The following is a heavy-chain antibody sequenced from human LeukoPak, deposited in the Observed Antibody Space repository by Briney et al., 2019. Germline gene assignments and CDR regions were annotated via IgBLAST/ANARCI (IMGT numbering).Heavy chain of an antibody. CDR2: ISWHSDSI. J-gene: IGHJ4*02. V-gene: IGHV3-9*01. CDR1: GFTFDDYA. Sequence: GRSLRLSCAASGFTFDDYAMHWVRQVPGKGLEWVSGISWHSDSIGYADSVKGRFTISRDNAKNSLYLQMNSLRAEDTALYYCAKADIIMVRGPIVSWGQGTLVTVSS. D-gene: IGHD3-10*01. CDR3: AKADIIMVRGPIVS.